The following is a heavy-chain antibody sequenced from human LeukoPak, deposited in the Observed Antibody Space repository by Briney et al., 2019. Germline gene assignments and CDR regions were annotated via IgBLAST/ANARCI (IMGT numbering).Heavy chain of an antibody. V-gene: IGHV1-2*06. J-gene: IGHJ4*02. CDR2: INPNSGGT. CDR3: ARWGANYYDSSGYDGIDY. Sequence: ASVKVSCKASGYSFNGVYIHWVRQAPGQGLEWMGRINPNSGGTNYAQKFQGRVTMTRDTSISTAYMELSRLRSDDTAVYYCARWGANYYDSSGYDGIDYWGQGTLVTVSS. D-gene: IGHD3-22*01. CDR1: GYSFNGVY.